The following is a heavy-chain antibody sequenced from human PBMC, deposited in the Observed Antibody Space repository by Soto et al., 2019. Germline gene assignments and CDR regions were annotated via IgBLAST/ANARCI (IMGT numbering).Heavy chain of an antibody. V-gene: IGHV3-30*04. CDR2: ITRDEYNK. D-gene: IGHD2-2*01. CDR3: KQSSGASLSVGMDY. J-gene: IGHJ4*02. CDR1: VFIFKNDS. Sequence: GESLRRSCAVSVFIFKNDSLKWVREAPGKGLELVASITRDEYNKYYAYSVKGRFTSSRDNSNNTVSRQSATRRVDDSSVYYGKQSSGASLSVGMDYWGPGTVVTVSS.